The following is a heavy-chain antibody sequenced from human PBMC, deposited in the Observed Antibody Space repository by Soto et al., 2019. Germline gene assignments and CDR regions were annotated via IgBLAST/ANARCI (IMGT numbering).Heavy chain of an antibody. J-gene: IGHJ4*02. CDR2: INPKNGAT. V-gene: IGHV1-3*01. CDR1: GYSFTGYS. D-gene: IGHD6-13*01. Sequence: ASVKVSCKASGYSFTGYSMHWVRQAPGQGLEWMGWINPKNGATKYSQKFQGRVTITRDTSASTAYMELSSLRSEDTAVYYCARTPPYSSSWLYWGQGTLVTVSS. CDR3: ARTPPYSSSWLY.